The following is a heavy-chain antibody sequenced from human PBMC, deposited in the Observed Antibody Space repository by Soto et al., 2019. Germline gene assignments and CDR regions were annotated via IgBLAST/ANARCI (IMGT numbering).Heavy chain of an antibody. CDR1: GGSISSNY. V-gene: IGHV4-59*01. Sequence: PSETLSLTCIVSGGSISSNYWSWIRQPPGKGLEWIGYIYYTGSTNFNPSLKNRVIISVDTSKNQFSLKLSSVTAADTAVYYCARTSPNTIFGVVPARGLDVWGQGSTVTVFS. D-gene: IGHD3-3*01. CDR3: ARTSPNTIFGVVPARGLDV. J-gene: IGHJ6*02. CDR2: IYYTGST.